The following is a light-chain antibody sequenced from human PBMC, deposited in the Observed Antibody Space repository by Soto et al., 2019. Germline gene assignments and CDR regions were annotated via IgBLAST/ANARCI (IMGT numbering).Light chain of an antibody. CDR3: QAWDSSCV. J-gene: IGLJ2*01. CDR1: KLGDKY. CDR2: QNS. Sequence: YELTQPPSVSVSPGQTASITCSGDKLGDKYACWYQQKPGQSPVLVIYQNSKRPSGIPERFSGSNSGNTATLTISGTQAMDEADYYCQAWDSSCVFGGGTKLTVL. V-gene: IGLV3-1*01.